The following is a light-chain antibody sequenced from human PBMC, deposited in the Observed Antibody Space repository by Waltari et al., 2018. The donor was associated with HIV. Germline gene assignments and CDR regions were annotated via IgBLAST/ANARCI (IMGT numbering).Light chain of an antibody. CDR2: AAS. CDR3: QQTYSTPLT. J-gene: IGKJ1*01. CDR1: QTITNY. Sequence: DIQMTQSPSSLSASVGDRVIITCRASQTITNYLNWYQQKPGQAPRLLIFAASRLQTGVPSRFSGSGSGTDFTLTISSLQPEDFATYYCQQTYSTPLTFGLGTKVEIK. V-gene: IGKV1-39*01.